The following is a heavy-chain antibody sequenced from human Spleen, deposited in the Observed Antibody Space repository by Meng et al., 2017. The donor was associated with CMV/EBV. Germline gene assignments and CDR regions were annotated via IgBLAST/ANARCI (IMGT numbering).Heavy chain of an antibody. CDR1: GFTFSNYG. V-gene: IGHV3-30*02. CDR2: IWYDGNKK. D-gene: IGHD3-10*01. CDR3: AKHYGAGIDGLRHHFGMDV. J-gene: IGHJ6*02. Sequence: GESLKISCVASGFTFSNYGMHWVRQAPGKGLEWVAIIWYDGNKKNYADSVRGRFTISRDNSRNTLYLQMNSLRVEDTAIYSCAKHYGAGIDGLRHHFGMDVWGQGTTVTVSS.